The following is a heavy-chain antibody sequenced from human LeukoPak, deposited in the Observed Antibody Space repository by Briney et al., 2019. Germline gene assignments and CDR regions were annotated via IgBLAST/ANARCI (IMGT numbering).Heavy chain of an antibody. CDR1: GFTFSSYS. Sequence: PGGSLRLSCAASGFTFSSYSMNRVRRAPGKGLEWVSGINWNGASTNYADSVKGRFTISRDNAKNSLYLQVNSLRAEDTALYYCARGFYYDSGATWRAFNIWGQGTMVTVSS. V-gene: IGHV3-20*04. CDR2: INWNGAST. CDR3: ARGFYYDSGATWRAFNI. J-gene: IGHJ3*02. D-gene: IGHD3-22*01.